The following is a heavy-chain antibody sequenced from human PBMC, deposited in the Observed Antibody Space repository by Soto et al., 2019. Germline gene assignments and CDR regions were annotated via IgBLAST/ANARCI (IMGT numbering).Heavy chain of an antibody. J-gene: IGHJ5*02. V-gene: IGHV3-21*01. CDR2: ISSSSSYI. CDR3: ARDHKRFDP. CDR1: GFTVISYS. Sequence: GGSLRLCCAASGFTVISYSVNWVRQAPGKGLEWVSSISSSSSYIYYADSVKGRFTISRDNAKNSLYLQMNSLRAEDTAVYYCARDHKRFDPWGQGTLVTVSS.